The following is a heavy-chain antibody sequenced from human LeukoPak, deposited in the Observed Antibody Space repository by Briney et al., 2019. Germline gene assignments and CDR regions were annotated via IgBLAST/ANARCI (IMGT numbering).Heavy chain of an antibody. V-gene: IGHV3-7*01. CDR3: ARGTQSPVSGYFDF. CDR2: IKQDGSEK. Sequence: GGSLRLSCAASGFTFSSYWMSWVRQAPGKGLEWVANIKQDGSEKYYVDSVKGRFTISRDNAKNSLYLQMNSLRAEDTAVYHCARGTQSPVSGYFDFWGLGALVTVSS. J-gene: IGHJ4*02. CDR1: GFTFSSYW. D-gene: IGHD3-10*01.